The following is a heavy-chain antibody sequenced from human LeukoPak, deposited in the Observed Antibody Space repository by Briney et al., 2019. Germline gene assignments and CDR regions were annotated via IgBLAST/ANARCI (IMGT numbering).Heavy chain of an antibody. CDR3: ARGVIGYSYGSPLYYFDY. CDR2: IIPIFGTA. Sequence: EASVKVSCKASGYTFTGYYMHWVRQAPGQGLEWMGGIIPIFGTANYAQKFQGRVTITTDESTSTAYMELSSLRSEDTAVYYCARGVIGYSYGSPLYYFDYWGQGTLVTVSS. D-gene: IGHD5-18*01. J-gene: IGHJ4*02. CDR1: GYTFTGYY. V-gene: IGHV1-69*05.